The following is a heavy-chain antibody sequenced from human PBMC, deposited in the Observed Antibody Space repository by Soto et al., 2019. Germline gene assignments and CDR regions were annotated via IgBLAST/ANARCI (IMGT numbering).Heavy chain of an antibody. Sequence: GASVKVSCKASGYTFSDYYIRWVRQALGQGLEWMGWINPNSGGTKYAPKFQGGVTMTRDTSITTAYMELSRLRSGDTAVYYCAREPATAKPEGVDFWGQGTLVTVSS. V-gene: IGHV1-2*02. CDR3: AREPATAKPEGVDF. CDR2: INPNSGGT. J-gene: IGHJ4*02. CDR1: GYTFSDYY. D-gene: IGHD1-1*01.